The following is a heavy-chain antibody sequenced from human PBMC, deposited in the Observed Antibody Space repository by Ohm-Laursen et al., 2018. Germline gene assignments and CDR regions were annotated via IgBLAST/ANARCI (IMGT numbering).Heavy chain of an antibody. CDR3: AKARRGMVAGLDY. D-gene: IGHD6-19*01. CDR2: ISYDGSNK. V-gene: IGHV3-30*18. CDR1: GFTFSSYG. J-gene: IGHJ4*02. Sequence: SLRLSCAASGFTFSSYGMHWVRQAPGKGLEWVAVISYDGSNKYYADSVKGRSTISRDNSKNTLYLQMNSLRAEDTAVYYCAKARRGMVAGLDYWGQGTLVTVSS.